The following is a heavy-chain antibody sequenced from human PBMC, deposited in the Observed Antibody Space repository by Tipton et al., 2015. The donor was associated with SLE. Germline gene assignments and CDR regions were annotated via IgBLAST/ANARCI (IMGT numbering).Heavy chain of an antibody. CDR3: ARHGKARSSSWYVNYFQH. D-gene: IGHD6-13*01. Sequence: TLSLTCTVSGGSISSHYWSWIRQPPGKGLEWIGSIYYSGSTNYNPSLKSRVTISVDTSKNQFSLKLSSVTAADTAVYYCARHGKARSSSWYVNYFQHWGQGTLVTVSS. CDR1: GGSISSHY. CDR2: IYYSGST. V-gene: IGHV4-59*08. J-gene: IGHJ1*01.